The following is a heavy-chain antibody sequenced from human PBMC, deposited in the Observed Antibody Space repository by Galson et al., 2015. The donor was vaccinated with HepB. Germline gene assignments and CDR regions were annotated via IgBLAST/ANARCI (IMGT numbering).Heavy chain of an antibody. CDR3: AREEGNWNYRMTRWFDS. CDR2: TYYRSKWYN. J-gene: IGHJ5*01. CDR1: GDSVSSNSVA. Sequence: CAISGDSVSSNSVAWNWIRQSPSRGLEWLGRTYYRSKWYNDYAVSVKSRITINPDTSKNQFSLHLNSVTPEDTAVYYCAREEGNWNYRMTRWFDSWGQGTLVTVSS. V-gene: IGHV6-1*01. D-gene: IGHD1-7*01.